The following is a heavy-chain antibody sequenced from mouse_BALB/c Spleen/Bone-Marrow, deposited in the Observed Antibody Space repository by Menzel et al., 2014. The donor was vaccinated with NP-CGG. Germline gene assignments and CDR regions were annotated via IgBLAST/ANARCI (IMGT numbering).Heavy chain of an antibody. Sequence: VQLQQPGAELVKPGASVKLSCTASGFNIKDTYMHWVKQRPEQGLEWIGRIDTANGDTKYNPKFQGKATITADTSSNTAYLQLSSATSEDTAVYFCSRYLIFYDSDEAMDYWGQGTSVTVS. D-gene: IGHD2-4*01. CDR1: GFNIKDTY. J-gene: IGHJ4*01. CDR3: SRYLIFYDSDEAMDY. V-gene: IGHV14-3*02. CDR2: IDTANGDT.